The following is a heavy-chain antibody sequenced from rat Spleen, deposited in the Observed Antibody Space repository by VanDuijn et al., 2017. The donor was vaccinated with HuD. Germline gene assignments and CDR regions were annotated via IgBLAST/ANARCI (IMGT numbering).Heavy chain of an antibody. CDR2: ISYDDNST. J-gene: IGHJ2*01. V-gene: IGHV5-7*01. Sequence: EVQLVESGGGLVQPGRSMKLSCAASGFTFSNYDMAWVRQAPKKGLEWVATISYDDNSTDYRDSLKGRFTISRDNAKSTLYLQMDSLGSEDTATYYCARGTRNYSSYVYYFDYWGQGVMVTVSS. CDR1: GFTFSNYD. CDR3: ARGTRNYSSYVYYFDY. D-gene: IGHD1-2*01.